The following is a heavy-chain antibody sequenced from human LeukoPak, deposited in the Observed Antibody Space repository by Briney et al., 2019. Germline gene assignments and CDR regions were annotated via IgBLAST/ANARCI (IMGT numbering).Heavy chain of an antibody. Sequence: PGGSLRLSCAASGFTFSSYAMSWVRQAPGKGLEWVSAISGSGGSTYSADSVKGRFTISRDNSKNTLYLQMNSLRAEDTAVYYCAKDDRFRGVPYYFDYWGQGTLVTVSS. CDR2: ISGSGGST. J-gene: IGHJ4*02. V-gene: IGHV3-23*01. D-gene: IGHD3-10*01. CDR1: GFTFSSYA. CDR3: AKDDRFRGVPYYFDY.